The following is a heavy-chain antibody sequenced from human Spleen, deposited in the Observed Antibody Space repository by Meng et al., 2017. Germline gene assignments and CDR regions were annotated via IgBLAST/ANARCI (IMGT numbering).Heavy chain of an antibody. J-gene: IGHJ3*02. D-gene: IGHD6-19*01. Sequence: GESLKISCAASGLTFSNYAMNWVRQAPGRGLEWVSTLSWNGDSAYYADSVKGRFSLSRDKSKNTLYLQMNSLRVEDTAVYYCAKEGGIGIAVAGAYAFATWGQGTMVSVSS. CDR3: AKEGGIGIAVAGAYAFAT. CDR1: GLTFSNYA. V-gene: IGHV3-23*01. CDR2: LSWNGDSA.